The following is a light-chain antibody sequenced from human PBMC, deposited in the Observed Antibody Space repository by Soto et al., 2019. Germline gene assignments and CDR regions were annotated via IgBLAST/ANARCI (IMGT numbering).Light chain of an antibody. CDR2: GAS. Sequence: EIVMTQSPATLSVSPGERATLSCRASQSVSGNLAWYQQKPGQAPRLLIYGASTRATGIPARFSGSGSGTEFTLTSSSLQSEDVAVYYCQQYNNWPPLTFGGGTKVEIK. CDR1: QSVSGN. CDR3: QQYNNWPPLT. J-gene: IGKJ4*01. V-gene: IGKV3-15*01.